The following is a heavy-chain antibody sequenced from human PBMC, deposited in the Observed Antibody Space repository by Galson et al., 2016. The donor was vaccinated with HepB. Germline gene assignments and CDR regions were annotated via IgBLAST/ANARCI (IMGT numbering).Heavy chain of an antibody. CDR1: GFTFSSSA. V-gene: IGHV3-23*01. CDR3: EKGGQWLLRGPGWFDP. J-gene: IGHJ5*02. Sequence: SLRLSCAASGFTFSSSAMSWVPQAPGKGLEWVSTISGSVATTYVADTVTGRFTMSRDNSKNTLYLQMNSLRVEDTAIYYSEKGGQWLLRGPGWFDPWGQGTLVSVSS. CDR2: ISGSVATT. D-gene: IGHD6-19*01.